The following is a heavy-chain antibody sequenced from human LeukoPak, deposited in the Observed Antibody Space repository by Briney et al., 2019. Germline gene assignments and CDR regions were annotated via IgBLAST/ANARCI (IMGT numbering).Heavy chain of an antibody. CDR3: VKGLVQTTMSYSVDY. D-gene: IGHD1-1*01. CDR2: ISSDGSKN. CDR1: GFTFTNYA. J-gene: IGHJ4*02. V-gene: IGHV3-30*18. Sequence: PGGSLRLSCAASGFTFTNYAMHWVRQTPGKGLEWVALISSDGSKNIYADPVKGRFTVSRDNSKNTLYLQMNSLRAEDTAVYYCVKGLVQTTMSYSVDYWGQGALVIVSS.